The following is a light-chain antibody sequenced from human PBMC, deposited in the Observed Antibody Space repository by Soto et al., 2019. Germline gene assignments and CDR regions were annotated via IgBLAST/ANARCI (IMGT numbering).Light chain of an antibody. Sequence: EIVMTQSPATLSVSPGERATLSCRASESVGSKLAWYQQKPGRAPRLLIFDASQRATGIPARFRGSGSGTDFTLSISSLEPEDFAVYYCQQRTDRPPWTFGQGTKVDIK. V-gene: IGKV3-11*01. CDR3: QQRTDRPPWT. CDR1: ESVGSK. J-gene: IGKJ1*01. CDR2: DAS.